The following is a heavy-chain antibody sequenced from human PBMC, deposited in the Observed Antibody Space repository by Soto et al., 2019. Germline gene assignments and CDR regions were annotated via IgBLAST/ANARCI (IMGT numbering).Heavy chain of an antibody. J-gene: IGHJ4*02. Sequence: SETLSVTCPVSGGSISSYYWSWIRQPPGKGLEWIGYIYYSGSTNYNPSLKSRVTISVDTSKNQFSLKLSSVTAADTAVYYCARVKYQLLEFDYWGQGTLVTVSS. CDR3: ARVKYQLLEFDY. D-gene: IGHD2-2*01. CDR2: IYYSGST. V-gene: IGHV4-59*01. CDR1: GGSISSYY.